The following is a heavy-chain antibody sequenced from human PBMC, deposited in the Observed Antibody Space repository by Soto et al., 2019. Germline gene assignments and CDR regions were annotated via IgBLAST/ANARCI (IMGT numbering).Heavy chain of an antibody. CDR2: IYYSGIT. J-gene: IGHJ3*02. V-gene: IGHV4-59*08. CDR1: GGSISSYY. CDR3: ARHWYSSGWKSDAFDI. D-gene: IGHD6-19*01. Sequence: SETLSLTCTVSGGSISSYYWSWIRQPPGKGLEWIGSIYYSGITNYSPSLKSRVTISVDTSKNQFSLKLSSVTAADTAVYYCARHWYSSGWKSDAFDIWGQGTMVTVSS.